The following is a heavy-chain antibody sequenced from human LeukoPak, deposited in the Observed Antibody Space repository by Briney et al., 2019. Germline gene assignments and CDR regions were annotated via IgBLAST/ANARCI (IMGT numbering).Heavy chain of an antibody. Sequence: ASVKVSCKTSGYTVTGYYIHWVRQAPGQGLEWMGWITPNSDGTDYAQKFQGRVTMTRDTSITTAYMELSSLRSDDTVVYYCARSPIGLGFFDYWGQGTLVTVSS. J-gene: IGHJ4*02. V-gene: IGHV1-2*02. CDR1: GYTVTGYY. D-gene: IGHD7-27*01. CDR3: ARSPIGLGFFDY. CDR2: ITPNSDGT.